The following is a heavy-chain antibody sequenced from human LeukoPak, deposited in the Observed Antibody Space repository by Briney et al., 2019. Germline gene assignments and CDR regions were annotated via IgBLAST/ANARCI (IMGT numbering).Heavy chain of an antibody. CDR1: GFTFSSYA. D-gene: IGHD4-17*01. J-gene: IGHJ4*02. Sequence: PGGSLRPSCAASGFTFSSYAMSWVRQAPGKGLEWVSAISGSGGGTYYADSVKGRFTISRDNSKNTLYLQMNSLRAEDTAVYYCAKDWRYGDYDDYWGQGTLVTVSS. V-gene: IGHV3-23*01. CDR3: AKDWRYGDYDDY. CDR2: ISGSGGGT.